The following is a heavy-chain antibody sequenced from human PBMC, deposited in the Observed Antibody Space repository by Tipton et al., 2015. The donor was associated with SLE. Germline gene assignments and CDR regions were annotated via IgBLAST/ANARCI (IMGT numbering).Heavy chain of an antibody. D-gene: IGHD2-15*01. CDR2: IIAIFGTT. J-gene: IGHJ2*01. Sequence: QSGPEVKKPGSSVSVSCKASGGTFSSYAISWVRHAPGQGLERMGGIIAIFGTTYYAQKFQGRVTITADKSTSTAYMELSSLRSEDAAVYYCRREGGGRGYCSGGNCNWYFDLWGRGTLVTVSS. CDR1: GGTFSSYA. CDR3: RREGGGRGYCSGGNCNWYFDL. V-gene: IGHV1-69*06.